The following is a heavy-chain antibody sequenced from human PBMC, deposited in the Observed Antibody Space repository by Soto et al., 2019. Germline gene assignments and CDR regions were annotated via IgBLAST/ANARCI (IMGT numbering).Heavy chain of an antibody. CDR2: IRKKTNSYTK. CDR3: TTVTTVDYYFDY. D-gene: IGHD4-17*01. Sequence: EVQLVESGGGLVQPGGSLRLSCAASGLTFSDRYMDWVRQAPGKGLEWVGRIRKKTNSYTKEYAASVKGRFIISRDDSTNSLYRQMSSLKTEDTAVYYCTTVTTVDYYFDYWGQGTLVTVSS. CDR1: GLTFSDRY. J-gene: IGHJ4*02. V-gene: IGHV3-72*01.